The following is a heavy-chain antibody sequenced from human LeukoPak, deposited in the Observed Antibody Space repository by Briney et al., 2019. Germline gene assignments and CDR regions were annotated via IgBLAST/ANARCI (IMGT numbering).Heavy chain of an antibody. Sequence: PGGSLRLSCAASGFPFSDYYMSWIRQAPGKGLEWVSYISSSGDTIYYADSVKGRFTISRDNAENSLYLQMNSLRAEDTAVYYCARHSLNYYFDAFDIWGQGTKVTVSS. J-gene: IGHJ3*02. D-gene: IGHD3-22*01. CDR3: ARHSLNYYFDAFDI. V-gene: IGHV3-11*01. CDR1: GFPFSDYY. CDR2: ISSSGDTI.